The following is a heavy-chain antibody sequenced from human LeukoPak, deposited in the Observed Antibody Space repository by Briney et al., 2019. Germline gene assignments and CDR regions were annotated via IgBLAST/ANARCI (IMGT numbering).Heavy chain of an antibody. CDR3: AKDPYSSSWYNWFDP. J-gene: IGHJ5*02. CDR1: GFTFSSYA. V-gene: IGHV3-23*01. CDR2: ISGSGGST. Sequence: GGSLRLSCAASGFTFSSYAMSWVRQAPGKGLEWVSAISGSGGSTYYADSVKGRFTISRDNSKNTLYLQMNSLRAEDTAVYYRAKDPYSSSWYNWFDPWGQGTLVTVSS. D-gene: IGHD6-13*01.